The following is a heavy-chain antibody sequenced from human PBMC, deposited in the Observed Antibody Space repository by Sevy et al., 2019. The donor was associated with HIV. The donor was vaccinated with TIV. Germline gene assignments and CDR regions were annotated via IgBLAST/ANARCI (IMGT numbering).Heavy chain of an antibody. CDR1: GFTFSSYW. CDR3: ARGGDDGAFDI. D-gene: IGHD2-21*02. Sequence: GGSLRLSCAASGFTFSSYWMSWVCQAPGKGLEWVANIKQGGSEKYYVDSVKGRFTISRDNAKNSLYLQMNSLRAEDTAVYYCARGGDDGAFDIWGQGTMVTVSS. CDR2: IKQGGSEK. V-gene: IGHV3-7*01. J-gene: IGHJ3*02.